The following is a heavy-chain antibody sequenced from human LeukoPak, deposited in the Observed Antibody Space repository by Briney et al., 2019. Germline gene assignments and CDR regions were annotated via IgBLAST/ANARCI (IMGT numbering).Heavy chain of an antibody. CDR2: IIPILGIA. CDR3: ARGGTMIDDGMDV. J-gene: IGHJ6*02. V-gene: IGHV1-69*04. Sequence: PAASVKVSCKASGGTFSSYAISWVRQAPGQGLEWMGRIIPILGIANYAQKFQGRVTITADKSTSTAYMELSSLRSEDTAVYYCARGGTMIDDGMDVWGQGTTVTVSS. D-gene: IGHD3-22*01. CDR1: GGTFSSYA.